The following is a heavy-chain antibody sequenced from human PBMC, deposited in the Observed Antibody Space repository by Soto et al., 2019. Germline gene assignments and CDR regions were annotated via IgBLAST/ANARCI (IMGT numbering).Heavy chain of an antibody. J-gene: IGHJ6*03. D-gene: IGHD6-13*01. CDR1: GFTFSNAW. CDR3: AYDQIAAGYYYYYYMDV. CDR2: IKSKTDGGTT. V-gene: IGHV3-15*01. Sequence: EVQLVESGGGLVKPGGSLRLSCAASGFTFSNAWMSWVRQAPGKGLEWVGRIKSKTDGGTTDYAAPVKGRFTISRDDSKNTLYLQMNSLKTEDTAVYYCAYDQIAAGYYYYYYMDVWGKGTTVTVSS.